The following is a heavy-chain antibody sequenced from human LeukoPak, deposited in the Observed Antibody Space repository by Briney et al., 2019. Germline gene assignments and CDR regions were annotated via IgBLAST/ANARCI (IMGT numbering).Heavy chain of an antibody. D-gene: IGHD2-21*02. CDR1: GYTFTSYG. Sequence: GASVKVSCKASGYTFTSYGISWVRQAPGQGLEWMGWISAYNGNTNYAQKLQGRVTMTTDTSTSTAYMELRSLRSDDTAVYYCARDFPSEEAYCGGDCYFAPAGLDAFDIWGQGTMVTVSS. CDR3: ARDFPSEEAYCGGDCYFAPAGLDAFDI. J-gene: IGHJ3*02. V-gene: IGHV1-18*01. CDR2: ISAYNGNT.